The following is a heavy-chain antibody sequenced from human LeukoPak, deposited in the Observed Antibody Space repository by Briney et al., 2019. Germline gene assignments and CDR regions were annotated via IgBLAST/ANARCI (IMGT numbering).Heavy chain of an antibody. CDR3: AREKDLRAVAGTFDY. V-gene: IGHV1-18*01. J-gene: IGHJ4*02. CDR2: ISAYNGHT. Sequence: ASVKVSCKASGYTFSTHGISWVRQAPGQGLEWMGWISAYNGHTNNAQKFQGRVTMTTDTSTGTAYMELTSLTSDDTAVYYCAREKDLRAVAGTFDYWGQGTLVAVSS. D-gene: IGHD6-19*01. CDR1: GYTFSTHG.